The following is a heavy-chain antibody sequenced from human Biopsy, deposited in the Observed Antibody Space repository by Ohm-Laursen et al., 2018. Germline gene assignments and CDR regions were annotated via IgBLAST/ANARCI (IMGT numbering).Heavy chain of an antibody. V-gene: IGHV3-23*01. CDR1: GFTFSSYT. CDR3: AKAGRISWYDS. J-gene: IGHJ5*01. Sequence: SLRLSCAASGFTFSSYTMSWVRQAPGKGLEWVSDISSSGGGTYYADSVNGRFTISRDNSKNTLYLQMNSLRAEDTAVYYCAKAGRISWYDSWGQGTLVTVSS. CDR2: ISSSGGGT. D-gene: IGHD2-15*01.